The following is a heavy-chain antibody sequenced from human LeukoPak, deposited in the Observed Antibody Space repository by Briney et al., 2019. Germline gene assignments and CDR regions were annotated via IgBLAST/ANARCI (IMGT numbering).Heavy chain of an antibody. Sequence: SETLSLTCAVYGGSFSGYYWSWIRQPPGKGLEWIGEINHSGSTNYNPSLKSRVTMSVDTSKNQFSLKLSSVTAADTAVYYCARGLLSKFGEEYYYYMDVWAKGTTVIVSS. V-gene: IGHV4-34*01. CDR2: INHSGST. CDR3: ARGLLSKFGEEYYYYMDV. CDR1: GGSFSGYY. J-gene: IGHJ6*03. D-gene: IGHD3-10*01.